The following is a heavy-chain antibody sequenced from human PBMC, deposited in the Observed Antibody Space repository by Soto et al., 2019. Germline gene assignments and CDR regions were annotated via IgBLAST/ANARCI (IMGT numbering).Heavy chain of an antibody. D-gene: IGHD5-12*01. CDR3: AREGSYSAYNFAHGIQLWSFDF. CDR1: GGSINTFY. CDR2: IFSSGST. Sequence: QVRLQESGPGLLKPSETLSLTCTVSGGSINTFYWSWVRQPAGKGLEWIGRIFSSGSTSFNPSLGSRVAMSVDTSKNHFSLNLCSVTAADMAVYYCAREGSYSAYNFAHGIQLWSFDFWGQGALVTVSS. J-gene: IGHJ4*02. V-gene: IGHV4-4*07.